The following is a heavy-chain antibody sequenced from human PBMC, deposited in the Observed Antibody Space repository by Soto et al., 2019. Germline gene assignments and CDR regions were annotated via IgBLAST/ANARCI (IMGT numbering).Heavy chain of an antibody. V-gene: IGHV3-74*01. CDR1: GFTFSSYW. J-gene: IGHJ3*02. D-gene: IGHD6-25*01. CDR3: AREYSSGLGEPAFDI. Sequence: GGSLRLSCAASGFTFSSYWMHWVRQAPGKGLVWVSRINSDGSSTSYADSVKGRFTISRDNAKNTLYLQMNSLRAEDTAVYYCAREYSSGLGEPAFDIWGQGTMVTVSS. CDR2: INSDGSST.